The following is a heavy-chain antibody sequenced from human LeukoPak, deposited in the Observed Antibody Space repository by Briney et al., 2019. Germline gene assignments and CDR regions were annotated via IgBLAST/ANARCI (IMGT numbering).Heavy chain of an antibody. CDR3: ARDYGLRYVRGKTTKVLPTFLDY. CDR1: GYTFTSYD. V-gene: IGHV1-8*03. D-gene: IGHD3-16*01. Sequence: GGSVKGSCKASGYTFTSYDINWGRQGTGQGAGWMGWVKPNSGNTGYAQKFQGRVTITRNTSISTAYMELSSLRSEDTAVYYCARDYGLRYVRGKTTKVLPTFLDYWGQGTLVTVSS. J-gene: IGHJ4*02. CDR2: VKPNSGNT.